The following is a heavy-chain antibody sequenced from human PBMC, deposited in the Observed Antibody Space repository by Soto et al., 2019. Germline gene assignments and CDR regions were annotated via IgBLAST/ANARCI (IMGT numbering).Heavy chain of an antibody. V-gene: IGHV1-24*01. CDR2: FDPEDGET. D-gene: IGHD2-2*01. CDR1: GYTLTELS. Sequence: ASVKVSCKVSGYTLTELSMHWVRQAPGKGLEWMGGFDPEDGETIYAQKFQGRVTMTEDTSTDTAYMEMSRLRSEDAAVYYCAPDPLRKCSSSSCYAFDIWGQGTMVTVSS. CDR3: APDPLRKCSSSSCYAFDI. J-gene: IGHJ3*02.